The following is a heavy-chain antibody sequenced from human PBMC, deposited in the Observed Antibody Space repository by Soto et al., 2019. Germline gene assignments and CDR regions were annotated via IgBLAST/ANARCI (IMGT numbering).Heavy chain of an antibody. V-gene: IGHV4-4*02. D-gene: IGHD3-16*01. CDR1: GVSITSSNW. CDR2: IYDGGYT. Sequence: SETLSLTCVVSGVSITSSNWWSWVRQSPGKGLEWIGEIYDGGYTNYSPSLKSRVTISIDKSKNEFSLKLTSVTAADTAIYYCARDPHSRIMVNFRDAYWGQGALVT. CDR3: ARDPHSRIMVNFRDAY. J-gene: IGHJ4*02.